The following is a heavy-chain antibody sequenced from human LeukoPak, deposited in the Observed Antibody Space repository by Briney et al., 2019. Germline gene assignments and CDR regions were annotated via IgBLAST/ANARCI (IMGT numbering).Heavy chain of an antibody. D-gene: IGHD6-6*01. Sequence: SETLSLTCTVSGGSISSSSYYWGWIRQPPGKGLEWIGSIYYSGSTYYNPSLKSRVTISVDTSKNQFSLKLSSVTAADTAVYYCARRGKYSSSLGGSRDYYFDYWGQGTLVTVSS. J-gene: IGHJ4*02. V-gene: IGHV4-39*01. CDR3: ARRGKYSSSLGGSRDYYFDY. CDR1: GGSISSSSYY. CDR2: IYYSGST.